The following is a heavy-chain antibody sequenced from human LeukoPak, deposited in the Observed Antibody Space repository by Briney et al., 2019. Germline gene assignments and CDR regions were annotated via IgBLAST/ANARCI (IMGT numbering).Heavy chain of an antibody. CDR1: GYTFTSSG. Sequence: ASVKVCCKASGYTFTSSGISWVRQAPGQGLEWMRWISAYNGDRNYAQKLQGRVTMTTDTSTSTAYMEPRSLRSDDTAVYYCARVNDGYSSGWYGDYWGQGTLVTVSS. D-gene: IGHD6-19*01. CDR2: ISAYNGDR. CDR3: ARVNDGYSSGWYGDY. V-gene: IGHV1-18*01. J-gene: IGHJ4*02.